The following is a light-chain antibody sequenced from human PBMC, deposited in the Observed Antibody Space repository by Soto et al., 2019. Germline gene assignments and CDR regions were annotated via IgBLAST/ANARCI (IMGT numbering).Light chain of an antibody. CDR1: QSVSNN. CDR2: YAS. CDR3: QQYNNWSPIS. V-gene: IGKV3-15*01. J-gene: IGKJ5*01. Sequence: EIMMTQSPATLSVSPGERATLSCRASQSVSNNLAWYQQKPGQAPRLLIYYASTRATGIPARFSGSGSGTEFTLTFSSLQSEDFGLYYCQQYNNWSPISFGQGTRFEIK.